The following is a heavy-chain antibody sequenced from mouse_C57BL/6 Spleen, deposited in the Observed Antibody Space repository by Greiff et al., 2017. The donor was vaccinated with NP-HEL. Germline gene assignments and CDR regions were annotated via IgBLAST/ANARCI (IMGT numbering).Heavy chain of an antibody. CDR2: IDPETGGT. J-gene: IGHJ4*01. V-gene: IGHV1-15*01. CDR1: GYTFTDYE. D-gene: IGHD3-3*01. Sequence: VQLQQSGAELVRPGASVTLSCKASGYTFTDYEMHWVKQTPVHGLEWIGAIDPETGGTAYNQKFKGKAILTADKSSSTAYMELRSLTSEDSSVYYCTRLGWDNYWGQGTSVTVSS. CDR3: TRLGWDNY.